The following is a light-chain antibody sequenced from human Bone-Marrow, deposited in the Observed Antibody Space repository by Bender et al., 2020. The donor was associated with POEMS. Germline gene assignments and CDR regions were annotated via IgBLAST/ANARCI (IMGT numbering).Light chain of an antibody. J-gene: IGLJ3*02. V-gene: IGLV1-36*01. CDR1: SSNIGNHG. CDR3: SAWDGSLSGWV. CDR2: YDH. Sequence: QSVVTQPPSLSEAPRQRVTISCSGSSSNIGNHGVNWYQQLPGEAPKLLIYYDHLLTPVVSDRFSASKSGTSASLAISELQSEDGALYYCSAWDGSLSGWVFGGGTKLTVL.